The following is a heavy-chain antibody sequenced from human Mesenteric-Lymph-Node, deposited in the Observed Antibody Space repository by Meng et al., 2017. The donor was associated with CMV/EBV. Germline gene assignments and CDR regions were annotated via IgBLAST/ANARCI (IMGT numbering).Heavy chain of an antibody. CDR2: IYYSGSM. CDR1: GFSVSSSNL. D-gene: IGHD2-2*01. J-gene: IGHJ4*02. V-gene: IGHV4-28*02. CDR3: ARTAGSTTSARYFDY. Sequence: LRLSCAVSGFSVSSSNLWGWIRQPPGKGLEWIGYIYYSGSMYYNPSLKSRVTMSVDTSKNQFSLRVSSVTAVDTAVYYCARTAGSTTSARYFDYWGQGTLVTVSS.